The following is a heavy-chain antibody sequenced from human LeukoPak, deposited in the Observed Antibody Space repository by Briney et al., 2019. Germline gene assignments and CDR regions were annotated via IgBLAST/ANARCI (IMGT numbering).Heavy chain of an antibody. D-gene: IGHD2-2*01. CDR2: IYYSGST. J-gene: IGHJ4*02. CDR1: GGSISSSSYY. CDR3: ARVCSSTSCFYY. V-gene: IGHV4-39*07. Sequence: PSETLSLTCTVSGGSISSSSYYWGWIRQPPGKGLEWIGSIYYSGSTYYNPSLRSRVTISVDTSKNQFSLKLSSVTAADTAVYYCARVCSSTSCFYYWGQGTLVTVSS.